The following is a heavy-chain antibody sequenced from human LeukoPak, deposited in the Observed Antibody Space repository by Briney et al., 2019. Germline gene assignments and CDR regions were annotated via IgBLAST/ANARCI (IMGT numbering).Heavy chain of an antibody. Sequence: GSSVKVSCKASGGTFSSYAISWVRQAPGQGLEWMGGIIPIFGTANYAQKFQGRVTITADESTSTAYMELSSLRSEDTAVYYCARAIFGADDYGDYPVDYWGQGTLVTVSS. J-gene: IGHJ4*02. D-gene: IGHD4-17*01. V-gene: IGHV1-69*01. CDR2: IIPIFGTA. CDR1: GGTFSSYA. CDR3: ARAIFGADDYGDYPVDY.